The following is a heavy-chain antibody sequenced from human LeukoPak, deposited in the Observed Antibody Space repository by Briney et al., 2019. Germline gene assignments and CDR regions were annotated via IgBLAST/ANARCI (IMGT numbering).Heavy chain of an antibody. Sequence: GSSVKVSCKASGGTLSSYAISWVRQAPGQGLEWMGGIIPIFGTANYAQKFQGRVTITADESTSTAYMELSSLRSEDTAVYYCARQLERRYYYYMDVWGKGTTVTVSS. CDR2: IIPIFGTA. V-gene: IGHV1-69*01. CDR1: GGTLSSYA. CDR3: ARQLERRYYYYMDV. J-gene: IGHJ6*03. D-gene: IGHD1-1*01.